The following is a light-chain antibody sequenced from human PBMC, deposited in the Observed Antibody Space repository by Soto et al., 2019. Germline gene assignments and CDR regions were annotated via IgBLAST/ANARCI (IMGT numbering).Light chain of an antibody. Sequence: EIVMTQSPATLSVSPGESATVSCRATKTVSDNLAWYQQKPGQSPRLLIYAASTRATGIPARFSGSGSGTEFTLTISNLHSEDFAIYYCQQYNNWPPGTFGQGTKVEVK. J-gene: IGKJ1*01. V-gene: IGKV3-15*01. CDR1: KTVSDN. CDR2: AAS. CDR3: QQYNNWPPGT.